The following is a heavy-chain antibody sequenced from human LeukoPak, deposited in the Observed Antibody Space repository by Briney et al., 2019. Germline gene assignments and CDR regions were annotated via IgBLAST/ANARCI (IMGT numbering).Heavy chain of an antibody. Sequence: SQTLSLTCTVSGGSISSGSYYWSWIRQPAGKGLEWIGRIYTSGSTNYDPSLKSRVTISVDTSKNQFSLKLSSVTAADTAVYYCARVDTAMALSGYYYYMDVWGKGTTVTVSS. V-gene: IGHV4-61*02. CDR1: GGSISSGSYY. CDR3: ARVDTAMALSGYYYYMDV. D-gene: IGHD5-18*01. J-gene: IGHJ6*03. CDR2: IYTSGST.